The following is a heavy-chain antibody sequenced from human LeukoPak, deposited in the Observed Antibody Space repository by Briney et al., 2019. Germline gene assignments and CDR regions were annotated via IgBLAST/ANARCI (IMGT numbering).Heavy chain of an antibody. Sequence: GGSLRLSCAASGFTFSSYSMNWVRQAPGKGLEWVSSISSSSSYIYYADSVKGRFTISRDNAKNSLYLQMNSLRAEDTAVYYCVRDGVGAPPFDYWGQGALVTVSS. D-gene: IGHD1-26*01. V-gene: IGHV3-21*01. CDR1: GFTFSSYS. CDR3: VRDGVGAPPFDY. CDR2: ISSSSSYI. J-gene: IGHJ4*02.